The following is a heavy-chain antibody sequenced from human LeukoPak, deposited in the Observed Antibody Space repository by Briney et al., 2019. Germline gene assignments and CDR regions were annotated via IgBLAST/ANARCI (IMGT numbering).Heavy chain of an antibody. CDR1: GFTFSSYS. Sequence: GGSLRLSCAASGFTFSSYSMNWVRQAPGKGLEWVSYISSSSSTIYYADSVKGRFTISRDNAKNSLYLQMNSLRAEDTAVYYCARHYYDSSAPLGHFFDYWGQGTLVTVSS. J-gene: IGHJ4*02. V-gene: IGHV3-48*04. CDR2: ISSSSSTI. D-gene: IGHD3-22*01. CDR3: ARHYYDSSAPLGHFFDY.